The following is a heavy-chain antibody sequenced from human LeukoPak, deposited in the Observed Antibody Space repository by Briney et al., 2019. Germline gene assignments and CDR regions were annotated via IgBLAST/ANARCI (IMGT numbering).Heavy chain of an antibody. CDR3: ARDVATRIDY. J-gene: IGHJ4*02. CDR1: GGTFSSYA. CDR2: IVPILGIA. Sequence: ASVKVSCKASGGTFSSYAISWVRQAPGQGLEWMGRIVPILGIANYAQKFQGRVTITADKSTSTAYMELSSLRSEDTAVYYCARDVATRIDYWGQGTLVTVSS. D-gene: IGHD1-26*01. V-gene: IGHV1-69*04.